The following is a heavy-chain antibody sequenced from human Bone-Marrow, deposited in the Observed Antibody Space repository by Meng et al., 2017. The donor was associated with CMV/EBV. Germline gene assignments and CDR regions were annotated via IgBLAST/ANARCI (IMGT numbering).Heavy chain of an antibody. V-gene: IGHV4-34*01. CDR2: INHSGST. D-gene: IGHD2-21*01. J-gene: IGHJ6*02. CDR3: AREVAPWSYYYGMDV. CDR1: GGAFSGYY. Sequence: LSLTCSVYGGAFSGYYWSWIRQPPGKGLEWIGEINHSGSTNYNPSIKCRVTISVDTSKNQFSLKLSSVTAADTAVYYLAREVAPWSYYYGMDVWGQGTTVTVSS.